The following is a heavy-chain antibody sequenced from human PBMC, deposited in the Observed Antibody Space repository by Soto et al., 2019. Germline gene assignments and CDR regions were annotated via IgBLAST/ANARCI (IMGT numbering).Heavy chain of an antibody. CDR1: GFTVSSNC. V-gene: IGHV3-53*01. CDR3: ARDSPYSSSWYDLNWFDP. J-gene: IGHJ5*02. Sequence: PGGSLRLSCAASGFTVSSNCMSWVRQAPGKGLEWVSVIYSGGSTYYADSVKGRFTISRDNSKNTLYLQMNSLRAEDTAVYYCARDSPYSSSWYDLNWFDPWGQGTLVTVSS. CDR2: IYSGGST. D-gene: IGHD6-13*01.